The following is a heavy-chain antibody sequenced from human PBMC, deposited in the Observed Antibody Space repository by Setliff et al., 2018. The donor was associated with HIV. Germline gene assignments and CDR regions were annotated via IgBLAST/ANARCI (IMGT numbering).Heavy chain of an antibody. J-gene: IGHJ3*02. CDR3: ARRGPYGVFGVRGAFDI. V-gene: IGHV4-38-2*01. Sequence: SETLSLTCAVSGYSISSAFTWGWIRQPPGKGLEWIGEISHSGSTNYNPSLKSRVTISVDTSKNQFSLMLSSVTAADTAVYYCARRGPYGVFGVRGAFDIWGQGTMVTVSS. CDR1: GYSISSAFT. D-gene: IGHD3-3*01. CDR2: ISHSGST.